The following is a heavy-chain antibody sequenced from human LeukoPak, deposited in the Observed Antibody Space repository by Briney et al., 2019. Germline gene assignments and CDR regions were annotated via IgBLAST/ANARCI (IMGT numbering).Heavy chain of an antibody. D-gene: IGHD3-3*01. J-gene: IGHJ6*02. CDR2: ISGSGGTT. Sequence: PGGSLRLSCAASGFIFSNYAMSWVRKAPGKGLEWVATISGSGGTTYYVDPVKGRFTISRDNSKNTLYLQMNSLRAEDTAVYYCANEDFWSGYYSYYGMAVWGQGTTVTVSS. CDR1: GFIFSNYA. CDR3: ANEDFWSGYYSYYGMAV. V-gene: IGHV3-23*01.